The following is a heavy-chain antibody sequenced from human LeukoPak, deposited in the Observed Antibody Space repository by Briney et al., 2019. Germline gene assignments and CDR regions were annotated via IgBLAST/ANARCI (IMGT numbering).Heavy chain of an antibody. J-gene: IGHJ6*03. CDR3: ARVKTSSTPYYYYYMDV. CDR2: IYHSGST. D-gene: IGHD3-10*01. Sequence: SQTLSLTCTVSGGSISSGGYYWSWIRQPPGKGLEWIGYIYHSGSTYYNPSLKSRVTISVDRSKNQFSLKLSSVTATDTVVYYCARVKTSSTPYYYYYMDVWGKGTTVTVSS. V-gene: IGHV4-30-2*01. CDR1: GGSISSGGYY.